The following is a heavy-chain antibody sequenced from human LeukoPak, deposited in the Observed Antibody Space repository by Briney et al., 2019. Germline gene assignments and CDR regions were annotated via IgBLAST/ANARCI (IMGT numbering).Heavy chain of an antibody. V-gene: IGHV5-51*01. J-gene: IGHJ4*02. CDR1: GYSFISYW. CDR3: ARAPANSVYYFEY. Sequence: GESLKISCKGSGYSFISYWIGWVRQMPGKGLEWMRIIYPGDSDTRYSPSFQGQVTISADKSISTAYLQWSSLKASDTAMYYCARAPANSVYYFEYWGQGTLVTVSS. CDR2: IYPGDSDT. D-gene: IGHD4-23*01.